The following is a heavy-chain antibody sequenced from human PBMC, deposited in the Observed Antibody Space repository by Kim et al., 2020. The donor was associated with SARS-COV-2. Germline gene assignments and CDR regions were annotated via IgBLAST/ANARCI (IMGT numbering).Heavy chain of an antibody. CDR1: GGSFSGYY. D-gene: IGHD3-16*02. Sequence: SETLSLTCAVYGGSFSGYYWSWIRQPPGKGLEWIGEINHSGSTNYNPSLKSRVTISVDTSKNQFSLKLSSVTAADTAVYYCARGGGIWGSYRPYYFDYWGQGTLVTVSS. CDR2: INHSGST. V-gene: IGHV4-34*01. CDR3: ARGGGIWGSYRPYYFDY. J-gene: IGHJ4*02.